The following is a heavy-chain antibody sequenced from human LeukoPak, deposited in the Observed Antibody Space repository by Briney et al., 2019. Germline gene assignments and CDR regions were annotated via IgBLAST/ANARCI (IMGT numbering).Heavy chain of an antibody. CDR3: ARVNPMYPGAHMIYFDY. J-gene: IGHJ4*02. V-gene: IGHV4-61*02. Sequence: NPSETLSLTCTVSGDSISSGDYYWSWIRQPAGKGLEWIGRISSSGSTNYNPSLKSRVTISVDTSKNQFSLKLSSVTAADTAVYYCARVNPMYPGAHMIYFDYWGQGTLVTVSS. CDR2: ISSSGST. CDR1: GDSISSGDYY. D-gene: IGHD3-16*01.